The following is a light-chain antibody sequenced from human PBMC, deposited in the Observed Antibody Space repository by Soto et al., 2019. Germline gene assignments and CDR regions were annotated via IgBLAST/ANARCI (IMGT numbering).Light chain of an antibody. CDR3: HQYGNSPGT. Sequence: EIVLTQSPGTLSLSPGERATLSCRASQSVISPFLAWYQQKPGQAPRLLIYAASSRAAGIPGRFSGSGSGTEFTLTISRLEPEDFVVYYCHQYGNSPGTFGQGTKVEIK. CDR2: AAS. CDR1: QSVISPF. J-gene: IGKJ1*01. V-gene: IGKV3-20*01.